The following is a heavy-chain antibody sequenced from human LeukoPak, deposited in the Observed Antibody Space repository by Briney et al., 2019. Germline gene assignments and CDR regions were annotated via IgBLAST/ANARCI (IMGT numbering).Heavy chain of an antibody. V-gene: IGHV3-9*03. D-gene: IGHD7-27*01. CDR3: TKGTWGYAFDI. CDR2: ITWNSDSI. Sequence: GGSLRLSCVASGFIFCDYTMHWVRQAPGKGLEWVSGITWNSDSIDYADSVQGRFTISRDNAMNSLYLQMNSLKTGDMALYYCTKGTWGYAFDIWGQGTMVTVSS. J-gene: IGHJ3*02. CDR1: GFIFCDYT.